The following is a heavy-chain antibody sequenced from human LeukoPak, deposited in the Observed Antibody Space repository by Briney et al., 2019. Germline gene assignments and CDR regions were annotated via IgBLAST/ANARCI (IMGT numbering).Heavy chain of an antibody. D-gene: IGHD3-22*01. J-gene: IGHJ3*02. Sequence: SETLSLTCAVYGGSSSDYYWSWIRQPPGKGLEWIGEINHSGSTNYNPSLKSRVTISVDTSKNQFSLKLSSVTAADTAVYFCARGPYSYDSSGAFDIWGQGTMVTVSS. V-gene: IGHV4-34*01. CDR2: INHSGST. CDR1: GGSSSDYY. CDR3: ARGPYSYDSSGAFDI.